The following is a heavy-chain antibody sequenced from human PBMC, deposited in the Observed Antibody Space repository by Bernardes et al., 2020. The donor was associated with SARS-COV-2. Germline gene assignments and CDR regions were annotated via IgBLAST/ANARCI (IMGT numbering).Heavy chain of an antibody. V-gene: IGHV5-10-1*01. J-gene: IGHJ4*02. CDR3: ARQGDDYVESLDF. CDR1: GYSFSSYW. CDR2: IDPSDSYT. Sequence: GESRKISCKTSGYSFSSYWITWVRQMPGKGLECMGRIDPSDSYTIYSPSFEGHVTFSADKSTSTAFLQWSSLKASDTAFYYCARQGDDYVESLDFWGQGTLVTVSS. D-gene: IGHD4-17*01.